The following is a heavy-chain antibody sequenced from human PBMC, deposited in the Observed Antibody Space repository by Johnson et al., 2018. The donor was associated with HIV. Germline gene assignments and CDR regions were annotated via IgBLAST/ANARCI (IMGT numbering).Heavy chain of an antibody. V-gene: IGHV3-53*01. CDR2: IYSGGST. D-gene: IGHD3-10*01. CDR1: RFTVSSNY. Sequence: VQLVESGGGLIHPGGSLRLSCAASRFTVSSNYMSWVRQAPGRGLEWVSVIYSGGSTYYADSVKDRFTISRDNSKNTLYLQMNSLRAEDTAVYYCSRDRGKAGYAFDIWGQGTMVTVSS. CDR3: SRDRGKAGYAFDI. J-gene: IGHJ3*02.